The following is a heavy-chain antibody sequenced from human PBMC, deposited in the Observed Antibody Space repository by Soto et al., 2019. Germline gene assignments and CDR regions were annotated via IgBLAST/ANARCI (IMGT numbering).Heavy chain of an antibody. CDR2: IYYSGST. Sequence: QVQLQESGPGLVKPSQTLSLTCTVSGGSISSGDYYWSWIRQPPGKGLEWIGYIYYSGSTYYNPSLKSRVTISVDTSKNQFSLKLRSVTAADTAVYYCARGAGGAPRYFDLWGRGTLVTVSS. CDR3: ARGAGGAPRYFDL. CDR1: GGSISSGDYY. J-gene: IGHJ2*01. D-gene: IGHD1-26*01. V-gene: IGHV4-30-4*01.